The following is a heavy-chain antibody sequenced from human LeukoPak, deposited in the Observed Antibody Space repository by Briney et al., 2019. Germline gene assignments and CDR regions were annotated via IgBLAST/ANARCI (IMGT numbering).Heavy chain of an antibody. CDR3: ARDYVGLRPGYYYYGMDV. CDR1: GFTFSSYA. Sequence: GGSLRLSCAASGFTFSSYAMHWVRQAPGKGLEWVAVISCDGSNKYYADSVKGRFTISRDNSKNTLYLQMNSLRAEDTAVYYCARDYVGLRPGYYYYGMDVWGQGTTVTVSS. V-gene: IGHV3-30*04. D-gene: IGHD5-12*01. J-gene: IGHJ6*02. CDR2: ISCDGSNK.